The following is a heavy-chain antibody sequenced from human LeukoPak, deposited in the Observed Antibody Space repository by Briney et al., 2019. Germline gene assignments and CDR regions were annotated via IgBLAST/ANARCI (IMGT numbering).Heavy chain of an antibody. D-gene: IGHD3-3*01. Sequence: GGSLRLSCAPSGLTFSTSWMHWARHTPGEGLEWLCRISSDGSTTYYADSVRARLTISRDNAKNTLYPQMRSLRADDTGVYFCARALTWRESWFDPWGQGALVTVSS. J-gene: IGHJ5*02. V-gene: IGHV3-74*01. CDR1: GLTFSTSW. CDR2: ISSDGSTT. CDR3: ARALTWRESWFDP.